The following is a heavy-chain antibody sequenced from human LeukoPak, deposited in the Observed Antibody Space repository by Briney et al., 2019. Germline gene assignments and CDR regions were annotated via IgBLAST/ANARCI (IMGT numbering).Heavy chain of an antibody. Sequence: NPSETLSLTCTVSGDSISSGDYYWSWIRQPAGKELEWIGRISSSGSTNYNPSLKSRVTISVDTSKNQFSLKLSSVTAADTAVYFCARGPYSYDSSGAFDIWGQGTMVTVSS. J-gene: IGHJ3*02. CDR3: ARGPYSYDSSGAFDI. CDR1: GDSISSGDYY. CDR2: ISSSGST. D-gene: IGHD3-22*01. V-gene: IGHV4-61*02.